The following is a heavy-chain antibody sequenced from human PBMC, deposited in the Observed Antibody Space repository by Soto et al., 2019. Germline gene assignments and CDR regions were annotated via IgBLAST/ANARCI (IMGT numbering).Heavy chain of an antibody. D-gene: IGHD1-1*01. CDR3: ARRAETNGWNGFGADKYYFDF. CDR1: GYTFTSYD. Sequence: QVQLVQSGAEVRKPGASVKVSCEASGYTFTSYDIYWVRQATGQGLEWMGWMNPNTGNSDYAQKFQGRVTVTSDTSINTVHMELSSLRSEDTAVYYCARRAETNGWNGFGADKYYFDFWGQGTLVTVSS. J-gene: IGHJ4*02. CDR2: MNPNTGNS. V-gene: IGHV1-8*01.